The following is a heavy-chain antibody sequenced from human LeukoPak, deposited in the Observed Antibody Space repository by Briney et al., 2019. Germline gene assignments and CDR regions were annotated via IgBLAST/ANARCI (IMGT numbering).Heavy chain of an antibody. V-gene: IGHV1-2*02. CDR1: GYTFTGYY. CDR3: ARDVAPAAIFLSFFDP. CDR2: INPNSGGT. Sequence: ASVKVSCKASGYTFTGYYMHWVRQAPGQGLEWMGWINPNSGGTNYAQKFQGRVTMTRDTSISTAYMDLSRLRSDDTAVYYCARDVAPAAIFLSFFDPWGQGTLVTVSS. J-gene: IGHJ5*02. D-gene: IGHD2-2*02.